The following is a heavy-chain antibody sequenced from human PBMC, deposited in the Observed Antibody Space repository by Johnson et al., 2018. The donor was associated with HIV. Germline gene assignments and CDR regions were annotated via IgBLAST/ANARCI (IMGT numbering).Heavy chain of an antibody. V-gene: IGHV3-30*02. CDR3: ARDNGIAAAGDLDI. J-gene: IGHJ3*02. D-gene: IGHD6-13*01. Sequence: QVQLVESGGGVVQPGRSLRLSCAASGFTFSSYGMHWVRQAPGKGLEWVAFIRYDGSNKYYADSVKGRFTISRDNSKNTLYLQMNSLRAEDTAVYYCARDNGIAAAGDLDIWGQGTMVTVSS. CDR2: IRYDGSNK. CDR1: GFTFSSYG.